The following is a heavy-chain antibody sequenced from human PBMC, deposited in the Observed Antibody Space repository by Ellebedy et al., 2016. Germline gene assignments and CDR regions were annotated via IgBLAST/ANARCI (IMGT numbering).Heavy chain of an antibody. CDR1: GFTFSSYW. V-gene: IGHV3-74*01. CDR3: ARDKRYYDSSGYIWGHDAFDI. D-gene: IGHD3-22*01. Sequence: GGSLRLSCAASGFTFSSYWMHWVRQAPGKGLVWVSRINSDGSSTSYADSVKGRFTISRDNAKNTLYLQMNSLRAEDTAVYYCARDKRYYDSSGYIWGHDAFDIWGQGTMVTVSS. CDR2: INSDGSST. J-gene: IGHJ3*02.